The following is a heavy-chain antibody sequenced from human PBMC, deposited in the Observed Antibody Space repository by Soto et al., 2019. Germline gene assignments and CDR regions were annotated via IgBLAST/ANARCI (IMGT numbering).Heavy chain of an antibody. V-gene: IGHV1-69*06. D-gene: IGHD3-3*01. CDR2: IVPNVGTV. CDR1: GGTLSSFITYP. CDR3: ARRDTSVFLPYFDT. J-gene: IGHJ4*02. Sequence: QVQLVQSGPEVKKPGSSVKVSCKTSGGTLSSFITYPINWVRQAPGQGPEWMGGIVPNVGTVNSAQRFQGRVTITADKSTGPSYTELNNLRSEDTALYYCARRDTSVFLPYFDTWGQGTLVTV.